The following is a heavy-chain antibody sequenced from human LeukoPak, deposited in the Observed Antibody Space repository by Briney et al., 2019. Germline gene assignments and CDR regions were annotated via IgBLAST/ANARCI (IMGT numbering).Heavy chain of an antibody. V-gene: IGHV1-18*01. CDR2: ISAYNGNT. Sequence: GASVTVSCKASGYTFTIYGISWVRQAPGQGLEWMGWISAYNGNTNYAQKFQGRVTMTTDTSTSTAYVELRSLRSDDTAVYFCAREVYYDSSSYSDYWGQGTLVTVSS. D-gene: IGHD3-22*01. CDR3: AREVYYDSSSYSDY. CDR1: GYTFTIYG. J-gene: IGHJ4*02.